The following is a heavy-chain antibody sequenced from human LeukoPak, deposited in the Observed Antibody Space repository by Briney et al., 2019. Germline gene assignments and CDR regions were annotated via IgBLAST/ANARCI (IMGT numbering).Heavy chain of an antibody. CDR2: INPSGGST. V-gene: IGHV1-46*01. D-gene: IGHD6-13*01. CDR1: GYTFTSYY. Sequence: ASVKVSCKASGYTFTSYYMHWVRQAPGEGLEWMGIINPSGGSTSYAQKFQGRVTITADESTSTAYVELRSLRSDDTAVYYCARMARPGIAAARGVRRAYNWFDPWGQGTLVTVSS. CDR3: ARMARPGIAAARGVRRAYNWFDP. J-gene: IGHJ5*02.